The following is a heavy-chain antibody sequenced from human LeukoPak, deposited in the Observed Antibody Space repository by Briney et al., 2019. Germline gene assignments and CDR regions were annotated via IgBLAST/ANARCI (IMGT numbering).Heavy chain of an antibody. V-gene: IGHV3-33*01. CDR1: GFTFSSYG. Sequence: PGRSLRLSCAASGFTFSSYGMHWVRQAPGKGLEWVAVIWYDGSNKYYADSVKGRFTISRDNSKNALYLQMNSLRAEDTAVYYCARDSSIAAFDYWGQGTVVTVSS. CDR3: ARDSSIAAFDY. J-gene: IGHJ4*02. CDR2: IWYDGSNK. D-gene: IGHD6-6*01.